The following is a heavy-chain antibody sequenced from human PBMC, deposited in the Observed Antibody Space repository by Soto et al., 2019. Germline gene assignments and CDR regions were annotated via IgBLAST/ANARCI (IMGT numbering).Heavy chain of an antibody. Sequence: GASDQVSCKASGYTFTSYGISWVRQAPGQELEWMGWISAYNDNTNYAQKLQDRVTMTTDTSTRTAYMELRSLRSDDTAVYYCARDGVDIVATSNWFDPWGQGTLVTVSS. CDR1: GYTFTSYG. V-gene: IGHV1-18*01. D-gene: IGHD5-12*01. J-gene: IGHJ5*02. CDR3: ARDGVDIVATSNWFDP. CDR2: ISAYNDNT.